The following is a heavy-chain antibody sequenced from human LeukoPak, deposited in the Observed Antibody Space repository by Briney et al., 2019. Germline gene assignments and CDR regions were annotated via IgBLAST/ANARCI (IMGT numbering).Heavy chain of an antibody. V-gene: IGHV4-34*01. J-gene: IGHJ4*02. Sequence: SETLSLTCAVYGGSFSGYYWSWIRQPPGKGLEWIGEINHSGSTNYNPSLKSRATISVDTSKNQFSLKLSSVTAADTAVYYCARRYYGSGSYYNWGQGTLVTVSS. CDR2: INHSGST. CDR1: GGSFSGYY. CDR3: ARRYYGSGSYYN. D-gene: IGHD3-10*01.